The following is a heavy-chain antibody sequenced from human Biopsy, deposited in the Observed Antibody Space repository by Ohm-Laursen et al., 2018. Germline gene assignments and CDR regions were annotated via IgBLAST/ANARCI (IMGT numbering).Heavy chain of an antibody. Sequence: GSSVKVSCKASGFSFTGYYIHWVRQAPGQGLEWMGWISPKSGGTNYAQEFQGNITMTKNTSMSTAYMEMSRLRSDDTAVYYCALQSVAQMKNFDYWGQGTLVTVSS. CDR2: ISPKSGGT. D-gene: IGHD6-19*01. CDR1: GFSFTGYY. J-gene: IGHJ4*02. CDR3: ALQSVAQMKNFDY. V-gene: IGHV1-2*02.